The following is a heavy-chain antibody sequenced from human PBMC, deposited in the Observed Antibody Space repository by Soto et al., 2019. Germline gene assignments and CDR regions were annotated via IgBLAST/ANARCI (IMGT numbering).Heavy chain of an antibody. V-gene: IGHV3-11*06. J-gene: IGHJ2*01. D-gene: IGHD3-3*01. CDR3: ARSITIFGVVTATDWYFDL. Sequence: GGSLRLSGAASVFTFSDYCMSWIRQAPGKGLEWVSYISSSSSYTNYADSVKGRFTISRDNAKNSLYLQMNSLRAEDTAVYYCARSITIFGVVTATDWYFDLWGRGTLVTVSS. CDR1: VFTFSDYC. CDR2: ISSSSSYT.